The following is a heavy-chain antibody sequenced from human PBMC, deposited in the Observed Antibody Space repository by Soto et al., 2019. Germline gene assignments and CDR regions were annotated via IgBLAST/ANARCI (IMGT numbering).Heavy chain of an antibody. CDR2: ISGSGGST. Sequence: PGGSLRLSCAASGFTFSSYAMSWVRQAPGKGLEWVSAISGSGGSTYYAVSVKGRFTISRDNSKNTLYLQMNSLRAEDTAVYYCAKGRSSGWSYYYYGMDVWGQGTTVTVSS. V-gene: IGHV3-23*01. D-gene: IGHD6-19*01. CDR3: AKGRSSGWSYYYYGMDV. CDR1: GFTFSSYA. J-gene: IGHJ6*02.